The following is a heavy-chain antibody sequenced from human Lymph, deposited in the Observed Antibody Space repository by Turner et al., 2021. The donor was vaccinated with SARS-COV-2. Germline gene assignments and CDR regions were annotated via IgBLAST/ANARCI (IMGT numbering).Heavy chain of an antibody. V-gene: IGHV1-2*02. J-gene: IGHJ6*02. Sequence: QFLLVQSGAEVKKPGASVKVSCKASGYTFTGSYMHWVRQAPGQGLEWMGWINPNRGGTNDAQKFQGRVTMTRDTSISAAYMELSRRRSDETAVYYCARDVERYNDFWSGYSGGYGMDVWGQGTTVTVSS. CDR2: INPNRGGT. CDR3: ARDVERYNDFWSGYSGGYGMDV. D-gene: IGHD3-3*01. CDR1: GYTFTGSY.